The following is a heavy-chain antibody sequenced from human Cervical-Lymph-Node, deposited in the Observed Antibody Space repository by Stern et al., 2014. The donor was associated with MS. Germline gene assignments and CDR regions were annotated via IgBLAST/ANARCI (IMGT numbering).Heavy chain of an antibody. V-gene: IGHV1-69*01. CDR3: ATTFH. D-gene: IGHD3-16*01. CDR1: GGTFSDV. CDR2: IIPMFGTT. J-gene: IGHJ4*02. Sequence: VQLVESGPEVKKPGSSVKLSCKASGGTFSDVINWVRQAPGQGLDWMGGIIPMFGTTNYAQKFQGRVKITADESMTTGYMELTSLTSEDTALHYCATTFHWGQGTLITVSS.